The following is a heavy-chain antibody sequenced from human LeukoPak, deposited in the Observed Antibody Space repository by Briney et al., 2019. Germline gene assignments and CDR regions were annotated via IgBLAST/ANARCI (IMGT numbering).Heavy chain of an antibody. Sequence: ASETLSLTCTVSGGSISSYYWSWIRQPPGKGLEWIGYIYYSGSTNYNPSLKSRVTISVDTSKNQFSLKLSSVTAADTAVYYCARGEYSSSWYSLYYYGMDVWGQGTTVTVSS. D-gene: IGHD6-13*01. CDR2: IYYSGST. J-gene: IGHJ6*02. CDR3: ARGEYSSSWYSLYYYGMDV. CDR1: GGSISSYY. V-gene: IGHV4-59*01.